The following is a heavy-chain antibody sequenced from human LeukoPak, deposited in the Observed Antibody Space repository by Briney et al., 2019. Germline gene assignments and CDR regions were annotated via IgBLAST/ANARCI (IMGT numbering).Heavy chain of an antibody. J-gene: IGHJ3*02. CDR1: GFTVSSNY. CDR3: AKGGSSSLRAFDI. D-gene: IGHD6-6*01. Sequence: GGSLRLSCAASGFTVSSNYMSWVRQAPGKGLEWVSVIYSGGSTYYADSVKGRFTISRDNSKNTLYLQMNSLRAEDAAVYYCAKGGSSSLRAFDIWGQGTMVTVSS. V-gene: IGHV3-53*01. CDR2: IYSGGST.